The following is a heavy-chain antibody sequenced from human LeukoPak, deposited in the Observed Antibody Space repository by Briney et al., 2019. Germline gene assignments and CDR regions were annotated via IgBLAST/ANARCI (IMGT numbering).Heavy chain of an antibody. V-gene: IGHV3-7*01. CDR2: IKQDGSEK. Sequence: GGSLRLSCAASGFTFSSYWMSWVRQAPGKGLEWVANIKQDGSEKYYVDSVKGRFTISRDNAKNSLYLQMNSLRAEDTAVYYCARTETYDFWSGYDEYWGQGTLVTVSP. J-gene: IGHJ4*02. D-gene: IGHD3-3*01. CDR1: GFTFSSYW. CDR3: ARTETYDFWSGYDEY.